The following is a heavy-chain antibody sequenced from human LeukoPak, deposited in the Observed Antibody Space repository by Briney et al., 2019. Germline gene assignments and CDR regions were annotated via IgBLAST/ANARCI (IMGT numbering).Heavy chain of an antibody. CDR2: IWYDRSHQ. D-gene: IGHD2-2*01. V-gene: IGHV3-33*08. Sequence: PGGSLRLSCAASGFTFTTYGMHWVRQAPGKGLEWVAVIWYDRSHQYYADSVKGRFTISRDNAKSTLYLQMNSLRAEDTAVYYCAREGGYCYSTSCRYFDYWGQGTLVTVSS. CDR3: AREGGYCYSTSCRYFDY. J-gene: IGHJ4*02. CDR1: GFTFTTYG.